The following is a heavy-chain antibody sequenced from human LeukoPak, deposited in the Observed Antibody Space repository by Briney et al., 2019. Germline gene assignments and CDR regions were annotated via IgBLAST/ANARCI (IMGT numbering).Heavy chain of an antibody. J-gene: IGHJ2*01. CDR1: VGSFSGYY. Sequence: SETLSLTCAVYVGSFSGYYWTWIRQPPGKGLEWIGEINHSGSTNYNPSLKSQVTISVVTSKNQFSLKMRSVTAADTAVYYCARQREGYFDLWGRGTRVTVSS. CDR2: INHSGST. V-gene: IGHV4-34*01. CDR3: ARQREGYFDL.